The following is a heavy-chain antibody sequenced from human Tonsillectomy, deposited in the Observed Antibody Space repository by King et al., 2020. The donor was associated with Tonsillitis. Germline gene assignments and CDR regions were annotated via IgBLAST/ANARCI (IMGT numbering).Heavy chain of an antibody. CDR2: ISSSSNYI. Sequence: VQLVESGGGLVKPGGSLRLSCAASGFTFSSYSLNWVRQAPGKGLEWVSSISSSSNYIYYADSVRGRFTISRDNAKNSLYLQMNSLGAEDTAVYYCARAHYDILTGYSTPFDYWGQGTLVTVSA. J-gene: IGHJ4*02. V-gene: IGHV3-21*01. CDR3: ARAHYDILTGYSTPFDY. CDR1: GFTFSSYS. D-gene: IGHD3-9*01.